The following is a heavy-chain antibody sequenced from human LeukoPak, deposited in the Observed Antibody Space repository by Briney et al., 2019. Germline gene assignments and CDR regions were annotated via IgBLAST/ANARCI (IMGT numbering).Heavy chain of an antibody. J-gene: IGHJ4*02. V-gene: IGHV1-69*13. Sequence: GASVKVSCKASGGTFSSYAISWVRQAPGQGLEWMGGIIPIFGTANYAQKFQGRVTITADESTSTAYMELSSLRSEDTAVYYCARHDILTGYHKPFDYWGQGTLVTVSS. CDR3: ARHDILTGYHKPFDY. CDR1: GGTFSSYA. CDR2: IIPIFGTA. D-gene: IGHD3-9*01.